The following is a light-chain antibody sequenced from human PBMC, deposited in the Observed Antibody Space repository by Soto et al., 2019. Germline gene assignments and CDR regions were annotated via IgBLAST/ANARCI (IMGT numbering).Light chain of an antibody. Sequence: EIVLTQSPGTLSLSPGERATLSCRASQSVSSSYLAWYQQKPGQAPRLLIYGASSRATGIPDRFSGSGSGTDFTLTINRLEPEDFAVYYCQQYGSSPLGFGGGTKVEIK. CDR3: QQYGSSPLG. CDR1: QSVSSSY. CDR2: GAS. V-gene: IGKV3-20*01. J-gene: IGKJ4*01.